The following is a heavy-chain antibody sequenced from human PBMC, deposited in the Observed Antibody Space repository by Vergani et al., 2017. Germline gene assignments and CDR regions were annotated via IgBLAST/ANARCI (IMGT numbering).Heavy chain of an antibody. V-gene: IGHV3-23*01. D-gene: IGHD6-19*01. CDR1: GFTFSSYA. CDR3: AKDLNEQWPLDYFDY. Sequence: EVQLLESGGGLVQPGGSLRLSCAASGFTFSSYAMSWVRQAPGKGLEWVSAISGSGGSTYYADSVKGRFTISSANSKNTLYRQMNSLRAQDTSVYYCAKDLNEQWPLDYFDYWGQGTLVTVSS. J-gene: IGHJ4*02. CDR2: ISGSGGST.